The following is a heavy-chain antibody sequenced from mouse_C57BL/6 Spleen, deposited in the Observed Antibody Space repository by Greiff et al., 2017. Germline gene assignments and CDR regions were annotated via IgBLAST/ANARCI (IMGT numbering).Heavy chain of an antibody. CDR2: INPSTGGT. Sequence: EVQVVESGPELVKPGASVKISCKASGYSFTGYYMHWVKQSPEKSLEWIGEINPSTGGTSYNQKFKGKATLTVDTPSSTAYMQLKSLTSEDSAVYYCARTGDDYPYYFDYWGQGTTLTVSS. CDR3: ARTGDDYPYYFDY. D-gene: IGHD2-4*01. V-gene: IGHV1-43*01. CDR1: GYSFTGYY. J-gene: IGHJ2*01.